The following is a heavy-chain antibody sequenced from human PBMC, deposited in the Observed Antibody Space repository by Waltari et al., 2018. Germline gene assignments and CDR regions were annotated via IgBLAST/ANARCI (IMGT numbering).Heavy chain of an antibody. CDR3: ARDLVATPP. Sequence: EVQLVESGGDLVQPGGALRLSCAASVFTFSRSWRTWVRQAPGKGLEWVGNIQQNGSEKWYADSVRGRFTISRDNAMNSLYLQMNSLRVEDTAVYYCARDLVATPPWGQGTLVTVSS. CDR1: VFTFSRSW. D-gene: IGHD2-21*02. CDR2: IQQNGSEK. J-gene: IGHJ5*02. V-gene: IGHV3-7*01.